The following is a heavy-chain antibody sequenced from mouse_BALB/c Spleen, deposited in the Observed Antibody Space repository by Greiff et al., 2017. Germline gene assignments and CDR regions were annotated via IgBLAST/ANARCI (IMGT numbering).Heavy chain of an antibody. CDR3: VSGQAMDY. J-gene: IGHJ4*01. CDR2: INPSTGYT. V-gene: IGHV1-7*01. CDR1: GYTFTSYW. Sequence: QVQLQQSGAELAKPGASVKMSCKASGYTFTSYWMHWVKQRPGQGLEWIGYINPSTGYTEYNQKFKDKATLTADKSSSTAYMQLSSLTSEDSAVYYCVSGQAMDYWGQGTSVTVSS. D-gene: IGHD6-2*01.